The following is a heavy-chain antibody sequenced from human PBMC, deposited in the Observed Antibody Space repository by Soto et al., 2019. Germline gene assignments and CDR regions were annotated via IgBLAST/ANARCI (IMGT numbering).Heavy chain of an antibody. Sequence: GESLKISCRGSGYSFTSYWISWVRQMPGKGLEWMGRIDPSDSDSNYSPSIQGHVTISADKSITTAYLQWNSLKASDTAMYCCVMSLGASGYFDSWGRGTLVTVSS. CDR3: VMSLGASGYFDS. CDR1: GYSFTSYW. D-gene: IGHD3-16*01. V-gene: IGHV5-10-1*01. J-gene: IGHJ4*02. CDR2: IDPSDSDS.